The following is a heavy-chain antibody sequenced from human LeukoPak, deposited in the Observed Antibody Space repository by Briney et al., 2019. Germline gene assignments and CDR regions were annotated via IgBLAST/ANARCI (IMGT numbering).Heavy chain of an antibody. Sequence: GGSLRLSCAASGLTFSTFSMSWVRQAPGKGLGWDPPIICGNGATYHGDFVKGRYTISRDNSQSTLYLQMNNLRAENTAVYYCANHHPLPYLELWGHGTLVTVSS. J-gene: IGHJ2*01. CDR1: GLTFSTFS. CDR2: IICGNGAT. CDR3: ANHHPLPYLEL. V-gene: IGHV3-23*01.